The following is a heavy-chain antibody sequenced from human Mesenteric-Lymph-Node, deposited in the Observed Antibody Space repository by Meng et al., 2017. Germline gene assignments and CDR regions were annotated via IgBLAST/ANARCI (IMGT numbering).Heavy chain of an antibody. V-gene: IGHV1-69*06. D-gene: IGHD6-13*01. CDR1: GGTFSSYA. CDR3: ARTTIAAAGTNYFDY. J-gene: IGHJ4*02. CDR2: IIPIFGTA. Sequence: VRLGQSGAEVKKPGSSVKVSCKASGGTFSSYAISWVRQAPGQGLEWMGGIIPIFGTANYAQKFQGRVTITADKSTSTAYMELSSLRSEDTAVYYCARTTIAAAGTNYFDYWGQGTLVTVSS.